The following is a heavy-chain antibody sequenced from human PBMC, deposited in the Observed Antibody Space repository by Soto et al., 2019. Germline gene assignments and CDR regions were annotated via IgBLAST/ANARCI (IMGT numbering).Heavy chain of an antibody. V-gene: IGHV3-74*01. J-gene: IGHJ5*02. CDR3: ARVGHGSRSYHSLFDP. D-gene: IGHD3-10*01. CDR1: GLTFSSYW. CDR2: ISSDGGST. Sequence: GPLRLPCAAPGLTFSSYWTHWVGLVPGKGLEWVSYISSDGGSTTYADSVMGRLTISRDNAKSTLHLQMNSLRVEDTAVYYCARVGHGSRSYHSLFDPWGQGTLGTVS.